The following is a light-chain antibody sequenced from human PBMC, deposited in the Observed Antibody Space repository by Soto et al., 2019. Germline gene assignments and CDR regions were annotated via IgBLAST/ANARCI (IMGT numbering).Light chain of an antibody. V-gene: IGLV2-14*03. Sequence: QSVLTQPASVSGSPGQSITISCTGTSSDVGGYNYVSWYQQHPGKVPKLMIYEVNNRPSGVSNRFSGSKSANTASLTISGLQADDEADYYCSSFTSSSTQVFGGGTQLTVL. CDR3: SSFTSSSTQV. CDR1: SSDVGGYNY. J-gene: IGLJ3*02. CDR2: EVN.